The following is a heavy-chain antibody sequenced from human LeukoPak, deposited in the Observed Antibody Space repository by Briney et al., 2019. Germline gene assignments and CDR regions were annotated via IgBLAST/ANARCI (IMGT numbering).Heavy chain of an antibody. Sequence: PGGSLRLACAASGFTFSEYGMNWIRQAPGKGLEWVSTISGSGGSTYYVDAVKGRFTISRDNSKNTLYLQVNSLRAEDTAIHYCARRNTAIVNDYWGQGTLVTVSS. CDR1: GFTFSEYG. CDR3: ARRNTAIVNDY. J-gene: IGHJ4*02. D-gene: IGHD5-18*01. V-gene: IGHV3-23*01. CDR2: ISGSGGST.